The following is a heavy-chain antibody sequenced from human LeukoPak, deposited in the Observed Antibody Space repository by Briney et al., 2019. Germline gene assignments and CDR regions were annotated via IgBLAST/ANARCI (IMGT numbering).Heavy chain of an antibody. V-gene: IGHV1-2*02. D-gene: IGHD3-22*01. J-gene: IGHJ2*01. CDR2: INPNSGGT. CDR3: ARDYKYYYDSSGYYWYFDL. CDR1: GYTFSGYY. Sequence: ASVKVSCKASGYTFSGYYMHWVRQAPGQGLEWMGWINPNSGGTNYARKFQGRVTMTRDTSISTAYMELSRLRSDDTAVYYCARDYKYYYDSSGYYWYFDLWGRGTLVTVSS.